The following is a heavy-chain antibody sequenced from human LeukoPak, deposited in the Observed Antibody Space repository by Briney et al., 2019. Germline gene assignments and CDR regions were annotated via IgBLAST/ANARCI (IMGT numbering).Heavy chain of an antibody. Sequence: SETLSLTCTVSGGSISSYYWSWIRQPPGKGLEWIGYIYYSGSTNYNPSLKSRVTISVDTSKNQFSLKLSSVTAADTAVYYCARDRGDYYGSSGGMDVWGQGTTVTVSS. D-gene: IGHD3-10*01. J-gene: IGHJ6*02. CDR3: ARDRGDYYGSSGGMDV. CDR2: IYYSGST. V-gene: IGHV4-59*01. CDR1: GGSISSYY.